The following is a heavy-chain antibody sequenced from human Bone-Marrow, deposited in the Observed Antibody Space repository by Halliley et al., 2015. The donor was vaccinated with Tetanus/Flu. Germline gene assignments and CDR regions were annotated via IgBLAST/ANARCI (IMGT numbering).Heavy chain of an antibody. V-gene: IGHV4-59*01. CDR1: GGSMSIYY. Sequence: GLVKPSETLSLTCTVSGGSMSIYYWSWLRQPPGKGLEFIGYVYSTGNTKYNSSLESRVTISIDTSKNHFSLRLTSVTAADSALYYCARDSGSAFYGIDAWGPGTTVTVSS. D-gene: IGHD3-10*01. CDR2: VYSTGNT. J-gene: IGHJ6*02. CDR3: ARDSGSAFYGIDA.